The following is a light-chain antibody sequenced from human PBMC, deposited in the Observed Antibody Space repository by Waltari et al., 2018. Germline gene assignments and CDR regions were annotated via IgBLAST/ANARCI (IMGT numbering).Light chain of an antibody. CDR3: CSYAGGETWV. CDR2: EGN. V-gene: IGLV2-23*01. Sequence: QSALTHPASVSGSPGQSITVSCTGTGGDFGTYNLVSWYQQHPPKAPKLILYEGNKRTSGVSRRVSGSRSGHTASLTISGLQAEDEGDYYCCSYAGGETWVFGGGTKVTVL. CDR1: GGDFGTYNL. J-gene: IGLJ3*02.